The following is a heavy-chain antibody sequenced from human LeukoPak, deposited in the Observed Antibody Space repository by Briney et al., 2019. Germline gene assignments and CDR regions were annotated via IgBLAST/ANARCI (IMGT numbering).Heavy chain of an antibody. V-gene: IGHV1-18*01. CDR1: GGTFSSYA. Sequence: ASVKVSCKASGGTFSSYAISWVRQAPGQGLEWMGWISAYNGNTNYAQKLQGRVTMTTDTSTSTAYMELRSLRSDDTAVYYCAREGYYGSGRAYYFDYWGQGTLVTVSS. J-gene: IGHJ4*02. CDR2: ISAYNGNT. CDR3: AREGYYGSGRAYYFDY. D-gene: IGHD3-10*01.